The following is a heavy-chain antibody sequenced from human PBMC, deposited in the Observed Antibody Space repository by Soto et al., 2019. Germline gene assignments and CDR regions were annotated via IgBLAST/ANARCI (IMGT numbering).Heavy chain of an antibody. CDR3: ARDNTTGLFHS. J-gene: IGHJ4*02. D-gene: IGHD2-8*02. Sequence: PSETLSLTCTVSGGSISGYYWSWIRQPPGKGLDWIGYIYYSGNTNYNPSLKSRVTISVDTSKNQFSLKLTSVTAADTAVYYCARDNTTGLFHSWRQGTPVTVPS. CDR1: GGSISGYY. CDR2: IYYSGNT. V-gene: IGHV4-59*12.